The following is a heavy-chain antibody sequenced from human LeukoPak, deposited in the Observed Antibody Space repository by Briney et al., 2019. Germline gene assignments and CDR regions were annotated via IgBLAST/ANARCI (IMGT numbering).Heavy chain of an antibody. D-gene: IGHD3-10*01. Sequence: GASVKVSCKASGYTFTGYYMHWVRQAPGQGLEWMGWINPNSGGTNYAQKFQGRVTMTRDTSISTAYMELSSLKSEDTAVFYCARGRGFGDSRPWVFDSWGQGTLVTVSS. J-gene: IGHJ4*02. CDR2: INPNSGGT. CDR3: ARGRGFGDSRPWVFDS. V-gene: IGHV1-2*02. CDR1: GYTFTGYY.